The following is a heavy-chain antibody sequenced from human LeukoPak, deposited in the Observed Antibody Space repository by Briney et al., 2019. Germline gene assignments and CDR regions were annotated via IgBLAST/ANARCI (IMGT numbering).Heavy chain of an antibody. CDR2: ISDTGKT. CDR3: VTGYYEPFDN. D-gene: IGHD3-3*01. CDR1: GASLSSYY. J-gene: IGHJ4*02. V-gene: IGHV4-59*01. Sequence: PSETLSLTCSVSGASLSSYYWGWIRQSPGKGLEWPGYISDTGKTDYNPSLKSRGTLSLDTSKNQFPLRLTSVTAADTAVYYCVTGYYEPFDNWGQGTLVTVSS.